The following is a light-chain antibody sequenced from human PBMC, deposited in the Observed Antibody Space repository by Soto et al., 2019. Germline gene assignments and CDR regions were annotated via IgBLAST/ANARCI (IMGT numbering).Light chain of an antibody. CDR1: SGHRSYA. V-gene: IGLV4-69*01. J-gene: IGLJ2*01. Sequence: QPVLTQSPSASASLGASVKLTCTLSSGHRSYAIAWHQQQPEKGPRYLMKLNSDGSHSKGDGIPDRFSGSSSGAERYLTSSSLQSEDEADYYCQTWGTGIVVFGGGTQLTVL. CDR2: LNSDGSH. CDR3: QTWGTGIVV.